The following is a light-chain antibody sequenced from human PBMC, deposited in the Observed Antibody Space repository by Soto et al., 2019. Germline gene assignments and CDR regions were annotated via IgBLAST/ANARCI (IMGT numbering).Light chain of an antibody. CDR2: DTS. CDR1: QFVSSR. Sequence: DIVVTPSPATLSASPVERVTLSCRASQFVSSRLAWYQQRPGQVPRLLIYDTSTRAPGISARFSGSGSGTEFTLTISSLQSEDFAVYYCQEYIQWPPGMFGPGTKVDIK. J-gene: IGKJ1*01. CDR3: QEYIQWPPGM. V-gene: IGKV3-15*01.